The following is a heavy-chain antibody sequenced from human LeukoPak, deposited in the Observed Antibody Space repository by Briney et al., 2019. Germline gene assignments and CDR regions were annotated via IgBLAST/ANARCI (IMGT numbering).Heavy chain of an antibody. V-gene: IGHV3-23*01. CDR2: ISTSGDNT. J-gene: IGHJ4*02. CDR1: RFTFSSCA. Sequence: GGSLRLSCAASRFTFSSCAMSWVRQAPGKGLEWVSAISTSGDNTYYADSVKGRFTISRDNSKNTLYLQMNSLRAEDTAVYYCAKEDYDNLTAQDDWGQGSQVTVSS. D-gene: IGHD3-9*01. CDR3: AKEDYDNLTAQDD.